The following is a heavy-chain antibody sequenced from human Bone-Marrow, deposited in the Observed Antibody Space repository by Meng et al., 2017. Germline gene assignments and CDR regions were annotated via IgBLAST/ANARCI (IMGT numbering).Heavy chain of an antibody. CDR3: ARDVAGRGGY. V-gene: IGHV3-74*01. D-gene: IGHD2-15*01. CDR1: GFTFSSYW. J-gene: IGHJ4*02. CDR2: INTDGTTT. Sequence: GESLKISCAASGFTFSSYWMHWVRQAPGKGLVWVSRINTDGTTTTYADSVKGRFTISRDNAKNTLYLQMSSLRGEDTAVYYCARDVAGRGGYWGQGTLVTVSS.